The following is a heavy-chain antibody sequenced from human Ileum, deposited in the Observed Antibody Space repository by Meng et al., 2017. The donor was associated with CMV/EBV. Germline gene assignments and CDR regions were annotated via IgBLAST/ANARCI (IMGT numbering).Heavy chain of an antibody. CDR3: ARGNYGFDY. CDR2: ITGSGDII. J-gene: IGHJ4*02. D-gene: IGHD4-17*01. V-gene: IGHV3-11*01. Sequence: LDWAASGFPFGAYYMTWVRQAPGKGLEWVSYITGSGDIIYYADSVKGRFTISRDNAKSSLYLEINSLRAEDTAVYYCARGNYGFDYWGQGTLVTVSS. CDR1: GFPFGAYY.